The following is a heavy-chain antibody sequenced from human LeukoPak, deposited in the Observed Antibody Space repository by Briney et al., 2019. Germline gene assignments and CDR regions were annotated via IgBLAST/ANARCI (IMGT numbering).Heavy chain of an antibody. V-gene: IGHV3-23*01. Sequence: GGSLRLSCAASGSTFSSSAMSWVRQAPGEGLECVSVISGTGGSTYYADSVKGRFTISRDNFKNTVFLQMNSLRAEDTAVYYCARVNDIVVSAAILFLGWGQGTLVTVSS. J-gene: IGHJ4*02. CDR3: ARVNDIVVSAAILFLG. CDR2: ISGTGGST. CDR1: GSTFSSSA. D-gene: IGHD2-2*01.